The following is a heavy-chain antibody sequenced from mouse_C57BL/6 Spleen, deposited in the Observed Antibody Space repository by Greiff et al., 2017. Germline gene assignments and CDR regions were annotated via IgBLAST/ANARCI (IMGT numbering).Heavy chain of an antibody. CDR3: ARQMDY. Sequence: EVMLVESGGGLVQPGGSLKLSCAASGFTFSDYCMYWVRQTPEKRLEWVAYISNGGGSTYYPDTVKGRFTISRDNAKNTLYLQMSRLKSEDTAMYYCARQMDYWGQGTSVTVSS. V-gene: IGHV5-12*01. J-gene: IGHJ4*01. CDR2: ISNGGGST. CDR1: GFTFSDYC.